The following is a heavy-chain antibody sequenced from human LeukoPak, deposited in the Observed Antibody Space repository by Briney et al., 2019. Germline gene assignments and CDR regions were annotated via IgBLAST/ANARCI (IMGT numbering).Heavy chain of an antibody. Sequence: PGRSLRPSRAAAGPTFSSYSTNSASHPARRWLGWVKSIIVRGTYITYADSVKGRFTISRANAKKTQYLQMNSLRAEDTAVYYCARVSRSGSSWYWFDPWGQGTLVTVSS. J-gene: IGHJ5*02. V-gene: IGHV3-21*01. CDR1: GPTFSSYS. CDR2: IIVRGTYI. CDR3: ARVSRSGSSWYWFDP. D-gene: IGHD3-10*01.